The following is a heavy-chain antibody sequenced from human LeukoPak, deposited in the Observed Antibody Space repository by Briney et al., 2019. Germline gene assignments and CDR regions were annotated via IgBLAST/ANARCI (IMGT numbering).Heavy chain of an antibody. CDR3: ARHRIVVVPAANDAFDI. J-gene: IGHJ3*02. V-gene: IGHV1-69*05. D-gene: IGHD2-2*01. CDR2: IIPIFGTA. CDR1: GGTFSSYA. Sequence: SVKVSCKASGGTFSSYAISWVRQAPGQGLEWMGGIIPIFGTANYAQKFQGRVTITTDESTSTAYMELSSLRSEDTAMYYCARHRIVVVPAANDAFDIWGQGTMVTVSS.